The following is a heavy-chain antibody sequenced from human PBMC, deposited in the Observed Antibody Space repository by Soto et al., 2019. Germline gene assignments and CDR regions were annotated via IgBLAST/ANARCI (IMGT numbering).Heavy chain of an antibody. V-gene: IGHV3-23*01. CDR2: ISASGGRT. J-gene: IGHJ4*02. D-gene: IGHD1-26*01. CDR1: GFTFSSYA. CDR3: AKDTGMGAPPY. Sequence: GGSLRLSCAASGFTFSSYAMSWVRQAPGKGLEWVSVISASGGRTFYADSVKGRFTISRDNSKNTLYLQMNSLRAEDTAVYYCAKDTGMGAPPYWGQGTLVTVSS.